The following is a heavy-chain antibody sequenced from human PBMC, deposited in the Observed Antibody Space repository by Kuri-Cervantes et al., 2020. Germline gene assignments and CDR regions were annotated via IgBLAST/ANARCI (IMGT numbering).Heavy chain of an antibody. V-gene: IGHV3-13*01. Sequence: GESLKISCAASGFTFSSYDMHWVRQATGKGLEWVSAIGTAGDTYYPGSVKGRFTISRENAKNSLYLQMNSLRAEDTAVYYCARDALAGGFGYGMDVWGQGTTVTVSS. CDR3: ARDALAGGFGYGMDV. D-gene: IGHD6-25*01. CDR2: IGTAGDT. CDR1: GFTFSSYD. J-gene: IGHJ6*02.